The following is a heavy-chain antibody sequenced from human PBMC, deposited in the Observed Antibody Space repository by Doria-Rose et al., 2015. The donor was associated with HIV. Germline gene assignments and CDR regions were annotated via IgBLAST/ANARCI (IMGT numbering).Heavy chain of an antibody. J-gene: IGHJ4*02. CDR1: GASVSSRGYY. CDR3: ARMGSYRELDY. V-gene: IGHV4-31*03. Sequence: SGPGLVKPSETLSLTCSVSGASVSSRGYYWNWIRQVPGKGLESLGYTYYTGTSDYSPSLKSRLNMAVDTSKNQFSLKLSLVTVADTAVYYCARMGSYRELDYWGQGALVIVSA. D-gene: IGHD3-3*01. CDR2: TYYTGTS.